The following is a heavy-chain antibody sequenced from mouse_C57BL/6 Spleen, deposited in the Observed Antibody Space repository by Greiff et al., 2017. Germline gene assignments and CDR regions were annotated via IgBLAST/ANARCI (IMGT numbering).Heavy chain of an antibody. J-gene: IGHJ3*01. CDR1: GFTFSDYG. Sequence: DVKLQESGGGLVKPGGSLKLSCAASGFTFSDYGMHWVRQAPEKGLEWVAYISSGSSTIYYADTVKGRFTISRDNAKNTLFLQMTSLRSEDTAMYYCARGNYVFAYWGQGTLVTVSA. D-gene: IGHD1-1*01. CDR2: ISSGSSTI. V-gene: IGHV5-17*01. CDR3: ARGNYVFAY.